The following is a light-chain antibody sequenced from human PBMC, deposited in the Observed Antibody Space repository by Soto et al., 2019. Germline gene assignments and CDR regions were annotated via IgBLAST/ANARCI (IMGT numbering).Light chain of an antibody. V-gene: IGLV1-44*01. J-gene: IGLJ3*02. CDR3: AAWDDSLNAWA. CDR2: SSD. CDR1: SSNIGRNT. Sequence: QSVLTQPPSASGTPGQRVTISCSGSSSNIGRNTVKWYRQLPGTAPTLLIGSSDQRPSGVPDRFSGSQSGTSASLAISGLQSEDEADYICAAWDDSLNAWAFGGGTKLTVL.